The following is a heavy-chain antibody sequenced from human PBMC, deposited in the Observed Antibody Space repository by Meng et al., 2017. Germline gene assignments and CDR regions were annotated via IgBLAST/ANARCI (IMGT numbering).Heavy chain of an antibody. CDR3: HSGWYQAGDAY. CDR2: INPIFGTA. J-gene: IGHJ4*02. Sequence: QVRLGQSGAEVKKPGSSLTVSCQASGGPFSSYAISWVRQAPGQGLEWMGGINPIFGTANYAQTLQGRVPITADKSTSTAYMELSSLRSEDTAVYYCHSGWYQAGDAYWGQGALVTVSS. CDR1: GGPFSSYA. V-gene: IGHV1-69*06. D-gene: IGHD6-19*01.